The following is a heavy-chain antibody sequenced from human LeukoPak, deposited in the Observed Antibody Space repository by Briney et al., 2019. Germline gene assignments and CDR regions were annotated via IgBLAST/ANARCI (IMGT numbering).Heavy chain of an antibody. CDR3: ARSRVWSDYWGYFDY. D-gene: IGHD3-3*01. CDR2: IYHSGST. CDR1: GGSISSYY. J-gene: IGHJ4*02. Sequence: SETLSLTCTVSGGSISSYYWSWIRQPPGKGLDWIGYIYHSGSTNYNPSPKSRVTISVDTSKTQISLKLRAVTAADTAVYYCARSRVWSDYWGYFDYWGQGTLVTVSS. V-gene: IGHV4-59*01.